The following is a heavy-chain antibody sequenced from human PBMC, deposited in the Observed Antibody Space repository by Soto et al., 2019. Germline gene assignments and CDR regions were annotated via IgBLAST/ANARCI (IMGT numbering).Heavy chain of an antibody. D-gene: IGHD6-19*01. CDR1: GFTFSSYG. J-gene: IGHJ4*02. CDR2: IWYDGSNK. V-gene: IGHV3-33*01. Sequence: GGSLRLSCAASGFTFSSYGMHWVRQAPGKGLEWVAVIWYDGSNKYYADSVKGRFTISRDNSKNTLYLQMNSLRAEDTAVYYCARDSRGIAVAANFDYWGQGTLVTVSS. CDR3: ARDSRGIAVAANFDY.